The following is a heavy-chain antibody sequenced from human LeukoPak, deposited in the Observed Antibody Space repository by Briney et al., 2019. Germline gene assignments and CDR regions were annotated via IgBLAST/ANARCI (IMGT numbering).Heavy chain of an antibody. V-gene: IGHV3-23*01. CDR3: AKGNSGNYNYYYMDV. CDR1: GFTFSSYA. CDR2: ISDSGART. J-gene: IGHJ6*03. D-gene: IGHD1-26*01. Sequence: GGSLRLSCAASGFTFSSYAMSWVRRVPGKGLEWVSVISDSGARTYYADSVKGRFTISRDNSKNTLSLQVNSLRAEDTAVYYCAKGNSGNYNYYYMDVWGKGTTVTVSS.